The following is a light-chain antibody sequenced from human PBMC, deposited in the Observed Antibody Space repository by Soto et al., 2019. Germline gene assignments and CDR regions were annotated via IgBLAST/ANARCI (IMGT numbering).Light chain of an antibody. Sequence: EIVMDQSLASVSVSQGERATLSCRASQSVSTNLAWYQQNPGQAPRLLISGASTRATGIPARFSGSGSGTEFSLTISSLQSEDFTVYYCQQYHDWPTFGQGTRLEIK. J-gene: IGKJ5*01. CDR2: GAS. CDR3: QQYHDWPT. CDR1: QSVSTN. V-gene: IGKV3-15*01.